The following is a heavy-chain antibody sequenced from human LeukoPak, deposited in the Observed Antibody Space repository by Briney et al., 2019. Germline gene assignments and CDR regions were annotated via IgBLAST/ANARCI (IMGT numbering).Heavy chain of an antibody. J-gene: IGHJ3*02. Sequence: SATLSLTCTVSRGSISTSNYYCGWVRPPPGKAQEGIGNIFYSGSTYYSPSLKSRVTISLATSRHQFPLKLNSVTAADTAVYYCAKSNGYGLIGIWGQGTMVTVSS. CDR2: IFYSGST. CDR3: AKSNGYGLIGI. D-gene: IGHD3-10*01. V-gene: IGHV4-39*06. CDR1: RGSISTSNYY.